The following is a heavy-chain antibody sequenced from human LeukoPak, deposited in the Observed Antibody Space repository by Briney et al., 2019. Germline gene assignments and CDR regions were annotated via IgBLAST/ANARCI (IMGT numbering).Heavy chain of an antibody. CDR1: GYTFTSYG. CDR2: ISAYNGNT. Sequence: ASVKVSCKASGYTFTSYGISWVRQAPGQGLEWMGWISAYNGNTNYAQKLQGRVTMTTDTSTSTAYMELRSLRSDDTAVYYCARNIVVVVAARKYYFDYWGQGTLVTASS. J-gene: IGHJ4*02. D-gene: IGHD2-15*01. V-gene: IGHV1-18*01. CDR3: ARNIVVVVAARKYYFDY.